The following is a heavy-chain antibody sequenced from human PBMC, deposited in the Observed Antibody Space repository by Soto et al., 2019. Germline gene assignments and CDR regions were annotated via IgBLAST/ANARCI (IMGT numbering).Heavy chain of an antibody. CDR2: ISWNSGSI. Sequence: GGSLRLSCAASGFSFDDYAMHWVRQAPGKGLEWVPGISWNSGSIGYADSVKGRFTISRDNAKNSLYLQMNSLRAEDTALYYCAKDMGYWNYTLIDYWGQGTLVTVSS. CDR1: GFSFDDYA. J-gene: IGHJ4*02. V-gene: IGHV3-9*01. CDR3: AKDMGYWNYTLIDY. D-gene: IGHD1-7*01.